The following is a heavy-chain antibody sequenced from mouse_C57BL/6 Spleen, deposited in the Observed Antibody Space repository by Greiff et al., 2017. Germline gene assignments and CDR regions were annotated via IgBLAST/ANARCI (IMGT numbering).Heavy chain of an antibody. CDR3: ARAYDYDEYYAMDY. J-gene: IGHJ4*01. Sequence: VQLQQSGAELVKPGASVKLSCKASGYTFTSYWMHWVKQRPGRGLEWIGRIDPNSGGTKYNEKFKSKATLTVDKSSSTAYMQLSRLTSEDSAVYYCARAYDYDEYYAMDYWGQGTSVTVSS. CDR2: IDPNSGGT. D-gene: IGHD2-4*01. V-gene: IGHV1-62-3*01. CDR1: GYTFTSYW.